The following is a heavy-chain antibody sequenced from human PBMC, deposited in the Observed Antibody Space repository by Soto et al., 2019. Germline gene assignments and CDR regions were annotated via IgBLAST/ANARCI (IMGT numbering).Heavy chain of an antibody. CDR3: ARVPTGKYGVWNY. D-gene: IGHD2-8*01. CDR1: GFTFSSYW. Sequence: GGSLRLSCAASGFTFSSYWMHWVRQAPGKGLVWVSRINPGGSITAYADSVKGRFTISRDNAKNTLYLQMNSLRGDDTTVYYCARVPTGKYGVWNYWGQGTLVTVSS. CDR2: INPGGSIT. V-gene: IGHV3-74*01. J-gene: IGHJ4*02.